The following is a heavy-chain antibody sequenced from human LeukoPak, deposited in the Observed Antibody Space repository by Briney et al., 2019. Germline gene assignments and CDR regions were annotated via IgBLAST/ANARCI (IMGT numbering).Heavy chain of an antibody. CDR3: ARQKGGGSGSFDY. V-gene: IGHV4-39*07. Sequence: SETLSLTCTVSGGSISSSSYYWGWIRQPPGKGLEWIGSIYYSGSTYYNPSLESRVTISVDTSKNQFSLKLSSVTAADTAMYYCARQKGGGSGSFDYWGQGTLVTVSS. D-gene: IGHD3-10*01. CDR2: IYYSGST. CDR1: GGSISSSSYY. J-gene: IGHJ4*02.